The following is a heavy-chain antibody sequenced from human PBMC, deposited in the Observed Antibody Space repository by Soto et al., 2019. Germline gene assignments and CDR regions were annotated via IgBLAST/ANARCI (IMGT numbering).Heavy chain of an antibody. CDR2: INHSGST. CDR1: CVSFSGYY. V-gene: IGHV4-34*01. CDR3: ARGPFKYYGDHNWFDP. Sequence: SETLSLTCAVYCVSFSGYYWSWIRQPPGKGLEWIGEINHSGSTNYNPSLKSRVTISVDTSKNQFSLKLSSVTAADTAVYYCARGPFKYYGDHNWFDPWGQGTLVTVSS. D-gene: IGHD4-17*01. J-gene: IGHJ5*02.